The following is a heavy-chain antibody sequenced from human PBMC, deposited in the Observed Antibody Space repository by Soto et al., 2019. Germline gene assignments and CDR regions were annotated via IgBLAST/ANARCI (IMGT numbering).Heavy chain of an antibody. Sequence: GGSLRLSCAASGFTFSSYSMNWVRQAPGKGLEWVSYISSSSSTIYYADSVKGRFTISRDNAKNSLYLQMNSLRAEDTAVYYCARARYSGSYWFDPWGQGTLVTVSS. CDR1: GFTFSSYS. J-gene: IGHJ5*02. V-gene: IGHV3-48*04. D-gene: IGHD1-26*01. CDR2: ISSSSSTI. CDR3: ARARYSGSYWFDP.